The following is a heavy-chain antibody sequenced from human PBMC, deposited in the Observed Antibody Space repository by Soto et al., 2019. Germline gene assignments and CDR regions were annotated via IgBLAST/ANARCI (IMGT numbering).Heavy chain of an antibody. D-gene: IGHD6-19*01. CDR2: ISHDGSNK. CDR1: GFTFSDYG. Sequence: QVQLVESGGGVVQPGRSLRLSCAASGFTFSDYGMHWVRQAPGKGLEWVAVISHDGSNKYYADSVKARFTISKDNSKNTLHLQMDSLRAEDTAVYYCAKAPDCSGWYYLDYWGQGTLVTFSS. CDR3: AKAPDCSGWYYLDY. V-gene: IGHV3-30*18. J-gene: IGHJ4*02.